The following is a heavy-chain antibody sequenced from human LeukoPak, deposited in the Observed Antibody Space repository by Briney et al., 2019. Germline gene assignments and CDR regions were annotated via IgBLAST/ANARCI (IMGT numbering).Heavy chain of an antibody. CDR1: GFTFSSYA. Sequence: GGSLRLSCTASGFTFSSYAMSWVRQAPGKGLEWVSAIGGGGVRTYYADSVKGRFTISRDNSKDTLFLQMNSLRAEDTAVYYCAKASRQGAVASPLDYWGQGTLVTVSS. D-gene: IGHD6-19*01. J-gene: IGHJ4*02. CDR2: IGGGGVRT. CDR3: AKASRQGAVASPLDY. V-gene: IGHV3-23*01.